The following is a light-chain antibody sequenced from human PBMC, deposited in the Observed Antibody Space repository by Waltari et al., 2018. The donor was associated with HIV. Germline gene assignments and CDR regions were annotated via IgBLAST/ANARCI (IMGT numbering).Light chain of an antibody. V-gene: IGKV1-5*03. Sequence: DVQMTQSPSTLSAIVGDRVTITCRASQSISSWLAWYQQKPGKAPNLLIYKASTLESGVPSRFSGSGSGTEFTLTISSLQPDDFATYYCQQYYSYSPLTFGGGSKVEIK. CDR2: KAS. CDR3: QQYYSYSPLT. J-gene: IGKJ4*01. CDR1: QSISSW.